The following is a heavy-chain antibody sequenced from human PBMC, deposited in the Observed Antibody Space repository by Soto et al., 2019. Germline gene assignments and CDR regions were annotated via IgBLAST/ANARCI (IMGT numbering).Heavy chain of an antibody. Sequence: QVQLQESGPGLVKPSETLSLTCTVSGGSIRGYYWSWIRQSPEKGLEWIGHIYYSGSTKYNPSLKSRVTISVDMSKNQFSVNLRSVTAADTAVYYCAMTVTPLYNWFDPWGQGILVTVSS. CDR3: AMTVTPLYNWFDP. V-gene: IGHV4-59*08. CDR2: IYYSGST. J-gene: IGHJ5*02. CDR1: GGSIRGYY. D-gene: IGHD4-4*01.